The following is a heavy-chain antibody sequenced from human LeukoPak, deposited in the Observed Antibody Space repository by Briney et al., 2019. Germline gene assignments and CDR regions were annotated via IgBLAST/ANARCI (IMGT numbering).Heavy chain of an antibody. CDR1: GGSISSSSYY. V-gene: IGHV4-39*07. CDR3: ARRCSGGSCYSGAFDI. D-gene: IGHD2-15*01. Sequence: SETLSLTCTVSGGSISSSSYYWGWIRQPPGKGLEWIGSIYHSGSTYYNPSLKSRVTISVDTSKNQFSLKLSSVTAVDTAVYYCARRCSGGSCYSGAFDIWGQGTMVTVSS. CDR2: IYHSGST. J-gene: IGHJ3*02.